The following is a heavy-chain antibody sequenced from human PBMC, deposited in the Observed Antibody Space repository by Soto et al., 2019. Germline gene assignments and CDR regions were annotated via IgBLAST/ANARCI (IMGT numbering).Heavy chain of an antibody. D-gene: IGHD2-8*01. Sequence: EVQLVESGGGLVQPGRSLRLSCAASGFTFDDYAMHWVRQAPGKGLEWVSYISSSSSTIYYADSVKGRFTISRDNAKNSLYLQMNSLRDEDTAVYYCARDTPCTNGVCPGGFDPWGQGTLVTVSS. CDR1: GFTFDDYA. J-gene: IGHJ5*02. V-gene: IGHV3-48*02. CDR3: ARDTPCTNGVCPGGFDP. CDR2: ISSSSSTI.